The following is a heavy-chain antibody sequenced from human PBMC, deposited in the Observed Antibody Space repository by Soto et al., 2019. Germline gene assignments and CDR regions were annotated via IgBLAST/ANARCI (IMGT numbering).Heavy chain of an antibody. V-gene: IGHV5-51*01. D-gene: IGHD4-17*01. CDR3: ARSYTGDYEYYFDY. Sequence: GESLKISCKGSGYSFTSYWIAWVRQMPGKGLECMGIIYPADSDTRYSPSFQGQVTISADKSINTAYLQWSSLKASDTATYYCARSYTGDYEYYFDYWGQGTLVTVSS. CDR1: GYSFTSYW. CDR2: IYPADSDT. J-gene: IGHJ4*02.